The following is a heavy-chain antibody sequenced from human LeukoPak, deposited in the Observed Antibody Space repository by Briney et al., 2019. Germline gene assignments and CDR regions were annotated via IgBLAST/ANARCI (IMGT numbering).Heavy chain of an antibody. CDR2: INPNSGNT. J-gene: IGHJ4*02. Sequence: ASVKVSCKASGYTFTGYDINWMRQATGQGLEWMGWINPNSGNTGYAQKFQGRVTMTRNTSISTAYMELSSLRSEDTAVYYCAGARRRGYGSGSYRPTLYYFDYWGQGTLVTVSS. CDR3: AGARRRGYGSGSYRPTLYYFDY. CDR1: GYTFTGYD. D-gene: IGHD3-10*01. V-gene: IGHV1-8*01.